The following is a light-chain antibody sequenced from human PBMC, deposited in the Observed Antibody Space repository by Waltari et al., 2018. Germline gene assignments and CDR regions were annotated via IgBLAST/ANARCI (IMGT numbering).Light chain of an antibody. CDR2: GIN. CDR3: QSYDTSLSVV. CDR1: GSNLGACYA. Sequence: QSVLTQPHSVSGAPGPRVTISCTGSGSNLGACYAVHWYHQIPGKAPKHLFYGINNRPSGVPARFSGSQSGTSASLAITGLQADDEADYYCQSYDTSLSVVFGGGTKLTVL. J-gene: IGLJ2*01. V-gene: IGLV1-40*01.